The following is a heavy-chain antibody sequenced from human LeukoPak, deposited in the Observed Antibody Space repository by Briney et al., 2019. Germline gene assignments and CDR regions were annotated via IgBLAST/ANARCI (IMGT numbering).Heavy chain of an antibody. Sequence: ASVKVSCKASGYTFTSYGISWVRQAPGQGLEWMGWISAYNGNTNYAQKLQGRVTMTTDTSTSTAYMELRSLRSDDTAVYYCARDRDGGGDYARFDPWGQGTLVTVSS. CDR2: ISAYNGNT. J-gene: IGHJ5*02. CDR1: GYTFTSYG. V-gene: IGHV1-18*01. CDR3: ARDRDGGGDYARFDP. D-gene: IGHD4-17*01.